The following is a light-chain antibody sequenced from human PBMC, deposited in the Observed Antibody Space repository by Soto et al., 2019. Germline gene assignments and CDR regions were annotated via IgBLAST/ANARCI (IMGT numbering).Light chain of an antibody. J-gene: IGKJ4*01. CDR2: DTS. Sequence: DIQMTQSPSSLSASIGDTVTITCRASQSIASFLNWLQLKPGQAPKLLISDTSTLQSGVPSRFSGGGSGTEFTLTIRSLQPEDSALYFCLQASSPLLAFGAGTRVEIK. CDR3: LQASSPLLA. V-gene: IGKV1-39*01. CDR1: QSIASF.